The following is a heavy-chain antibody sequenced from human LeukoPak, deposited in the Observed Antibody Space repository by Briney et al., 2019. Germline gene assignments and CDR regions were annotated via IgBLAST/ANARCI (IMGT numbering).Heavy chain of an antibody. J-gene: IGHJ4*02. Sequence: ASVKVSCKASGNTFTNYGISWVRQAPGRGLEWMGWISANNDHTYYSQKFQGRVTVTTDTATSTAYMELRSLGSDDTAVFYCAKQDHWSYAANSWGQGTLVTVSS. CDR3: AKQDHWSYAANS. CDR1: GNTFTNYG. D-gene: IGHD1-7*01. V-gene: IGHV1-18*01. CDR2: ISANNDHT.